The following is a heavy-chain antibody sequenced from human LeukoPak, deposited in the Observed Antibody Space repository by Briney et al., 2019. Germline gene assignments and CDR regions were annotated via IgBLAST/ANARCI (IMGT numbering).Heavy chain of an antibody. D-gene: IGHD5-18*01. CDR1: GFTFSSYG. CDR3: AKDLRSYIYSYGFDY. Sequence: GGSLRLSCAASGFTFSSYGIHWVRQAPGKGMGWEAVILYDGSNKYYADSVKGRFTISRDNSKNTLYLQMNSLRAEDTAVYYCAKDLRSYIYSYGFDYWGQGTLVTVSS. V-gene: IGHV3-30*18. CDR2: ILYDGSNK. J-gene: IGHJ4*02.